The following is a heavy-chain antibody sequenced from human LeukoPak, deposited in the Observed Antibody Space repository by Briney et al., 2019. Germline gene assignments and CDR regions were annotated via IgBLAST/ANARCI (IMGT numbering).Heavy chain of an antibody. CDR2: IYTGGST. CDR3: ARDLGTNDAFDI. D-gene: IGHD7-27*01. CDR1: GFTVSTTY. J-gene: IGHJ3*02. Sequence: GESLRLSCAASGFTVSTTYMSWVRQAPGKGLEWVSIIYTGGSTYYAHSVKGRFTISRDNSKNTVYPQMNSLRAEDTAVYFCARDLGTNDAFDIWGQGTMLTVSS. V-gene: IGHV3-53*01.